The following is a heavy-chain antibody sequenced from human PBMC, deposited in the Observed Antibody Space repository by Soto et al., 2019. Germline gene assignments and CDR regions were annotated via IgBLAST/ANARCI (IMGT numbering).Heavy chain of an antibody. CDR2: IYSGGST. Sequence: GGSLRLSCAASGFTVSSNYMSWVRQAPGKGLEWVSVIYSGGSTYYADSVKGRFTISRHNSKNTLYLQMNSLRAADTAVYFCAREGEAGSSSWYAFDIWGQGTIVTVSS. CDR1: GFTVSSNY. CDR3: AREGEAGSSSWYAFDI. J-gene: IGHJ3*02. V-gene: IGHV3-53*04. D-gene: IGHD6-13*01.